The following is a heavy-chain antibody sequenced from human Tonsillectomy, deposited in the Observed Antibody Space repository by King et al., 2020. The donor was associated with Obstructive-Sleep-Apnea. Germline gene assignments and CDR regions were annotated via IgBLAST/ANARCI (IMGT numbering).Heavy chain of an antibody. CDR3: AKDYDYYDSGGYSDY. J-gene: IGHJ4*02. CDR2: IWYDGSNK. D-gene: IGHD3-22*01. V-gene: IGHV3-30*02. Sequence: VQLVQSGGGVVQPGRSLRLSCAGSGFTFSNFGMHWVRQAPGKGLDWVAFIWYDGSNKYYGDSVKGRFTISRDNSKNTLYLQMNSLRAEDTAVYYCAKDYDYYDSGGYSDYWGQGTLVTVSS. CDR1: GFTFSNFG.